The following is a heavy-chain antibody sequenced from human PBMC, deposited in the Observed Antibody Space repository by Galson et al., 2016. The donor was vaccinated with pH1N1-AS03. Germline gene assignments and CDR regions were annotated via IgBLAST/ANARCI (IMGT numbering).Heavy chain of an antibody. CDR3: ARDRLWSGDNEPFDL. V-gene: IGHV3-9*01. D-gene: IGHD3-10*01. CDR1: GFTFEDHA. J-gene: IGHJ3*01. Sequence: SLRLSCAASGFTFEDHAMHWVRQIPGRGLEWVSHISWNSGKFGYAASVNGRFTISRDNAKNSVYLQMNRLRLEDTALYYCARDRLWSGDNEPFDLWGQGTVVTVS. CDR2: ISWNSGKF.